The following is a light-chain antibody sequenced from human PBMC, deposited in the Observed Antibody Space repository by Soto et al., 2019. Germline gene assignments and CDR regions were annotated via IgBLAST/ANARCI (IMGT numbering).Light chain of an antibody. J-gene: IGLJ3*02. CDR1: SSDVGGYNY. CDR3: SSYAGSNNWV. V-gene: IGLV2-8*01. Sequence: QSALTQPPSASGSLGQSVTISCTGTSSDVGGYNYVSWYQQHPGKAPKVMIYEVNKRPSGVPDRFSGSKSGNTASLTVSGLQAEDGADYYCSSYAGSNNWVFGGGTKLTVL. CDR2: EVN.